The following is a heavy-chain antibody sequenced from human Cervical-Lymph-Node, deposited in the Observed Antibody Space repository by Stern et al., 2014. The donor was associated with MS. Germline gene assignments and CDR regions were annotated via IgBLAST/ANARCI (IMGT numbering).Heavy chain of an antibody. J-gene: IGHJ3*02. V-gene: IGHV1-69*01. Sequence: VQLVESGAEVKKPGSSVKVPCKASGGTISNYAVSWVRQAPGQGLEWMGGITPIFGTADYAQNFLGRVTITADESTSAAYMELSSLRPEDTAVYYCAGEEGEPVAGLAFNIWGQGTMVTVSS. CDR2: ITPIFGTA. CDR1: GGTISNYA. CDR3: AGEEGEPVAGLAFNI. D-gene: IGHD6-19*01.